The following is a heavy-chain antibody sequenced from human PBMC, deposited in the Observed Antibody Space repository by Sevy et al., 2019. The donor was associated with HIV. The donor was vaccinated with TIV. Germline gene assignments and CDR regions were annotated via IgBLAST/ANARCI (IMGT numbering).Heavy chain of an antibody. CDR2: ISDRSDTI. Sequence: GGSLRLSCAASGFIFSNYYMTWVRQAPGKGLEWVSYISDRSDTISYADSVKGRFTISRDNAKNALYLQMSSLRGEDTAVYYCARVRDGYCSGGSCYYGYFFDYWGQGTLVTVSS. D-gene: IGHD2-15*01. CDR3: ARVRDGYCSGGSCYYGYFFDY. V-gene: IGHV3-48*01. J-gene: IGHJ4*02. CDR1: GFIFSNYY.